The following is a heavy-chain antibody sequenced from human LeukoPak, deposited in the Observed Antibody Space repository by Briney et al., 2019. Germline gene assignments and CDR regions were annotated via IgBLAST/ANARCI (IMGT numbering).Heavy chain of an antibody. CDR1: GFTFSDYY. CDR2: ISSSGSTI. Sequence: GGSLRLSCAASGFTFSDYYMSWIRQAPGKGLEWVSYISSSGSTIYYADSVKGRFTISRDNAKNSLYLQMNSLRAEDTAVYYCAGSLGYCSTSCGPVYFDYWGQGTLVTVSS. V-gene: IGHV3-11*04. CDR3: AGSLGYCSTSCGPVYFDY. J-gene: IGHJ4*02. D-gene: IGHD2-2*01.